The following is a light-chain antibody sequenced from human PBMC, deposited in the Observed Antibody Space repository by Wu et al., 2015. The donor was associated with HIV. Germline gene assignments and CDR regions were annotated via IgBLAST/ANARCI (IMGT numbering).Light chain of an antibody. V-gene: IGKV3-20*01. CDR1: QSISSIY. J-gene: IGKJ3*01. CDR2: GAS. CDR3: QQYGSSPS. Sequence: EIVLTQSPDTLSLSPGERATLSCRASQSISSIYLAWYQQKPGQAPRLLIYGASSRAAGIPDRFSGSGSGTDFTLIISRLDPEDFAVYYCQQYGSSPSFGPGTKVDVK.